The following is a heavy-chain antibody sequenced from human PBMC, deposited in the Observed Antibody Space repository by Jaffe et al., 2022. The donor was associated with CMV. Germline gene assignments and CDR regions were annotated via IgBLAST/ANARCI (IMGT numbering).Heavy chain of an antibody. CDR2: ISGRGGST. CDR3: AKGYGEAAGWFDP. CDR1: GFTFSSYV. D-gene: IGHD6-13*01. J-gene: IGHJ5*02. V-gene: IGHV3-23*01. Sequence: EVQLLESGGGLVQPGGSLRLSCAASGFTFSSYVMNWVRQAPGKGLEWVSAISGRGGSTFYADSVKGRFTLSRDNSKNTLYLQMNSLRAEDTAIYYCAKGYGEAAGWFDPWGQGTLVTVSS.